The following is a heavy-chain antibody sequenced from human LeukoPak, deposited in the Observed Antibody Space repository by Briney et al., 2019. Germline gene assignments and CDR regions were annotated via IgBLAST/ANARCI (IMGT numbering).Heavy chain of an antibody. V-gene: IGHV4-30-2*01. J-gene: IGHJ2*01. CDR2: IYHSGST. CDR1: GGSISSGGYS. Sequence: PSQTLCLTCAVSGGSISSGGYSWSWIRQPPGKGREWVGCIYHSGSTYYNPSLKSRVTISVDRSKNQFSLKLSSVTAADTAVYYCARQWEGVAAAVTDWYFDLWGRGTLVTVSS. CDR3: ARQWEGVAAAVTDWYFDL. D-gene: IGHD6-13*01.